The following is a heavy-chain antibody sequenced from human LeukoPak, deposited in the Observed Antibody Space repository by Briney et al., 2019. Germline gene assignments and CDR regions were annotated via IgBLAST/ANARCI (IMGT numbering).Heavy chain of an antibody. CDR3: ARLLDYYGSGDENWFDP. V-gene: IGHV1-69*04. D-gene: IGHD3-10*01. Sequence: SVRVSCKASGGTFSSYAISWVRQAPGQGLEWMGRIIPILGIANYAQKFQGRVTITADKSTSTAYMELSSLRSEDTAVYYCARLLDYYGSGDENWFDPWGQGTLVTVSS. CDR2: IIPILGIA. J-gene: IGHJ5*02. CDR1: GGTFSSYA.